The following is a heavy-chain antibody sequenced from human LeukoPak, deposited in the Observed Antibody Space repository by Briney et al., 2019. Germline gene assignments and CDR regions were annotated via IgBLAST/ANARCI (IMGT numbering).Heavy chain of an antibody. D-gene: IGHD1-26*01. V-gene: IGHV4-39*01. CDR2: IYYSGNT. CDR3: ARGLLYSGSFARNWFDS. Sequence: SETLSLTCTVSGGSITISSYYWGWIRQPPGKGLEWIGSIYYSGNTYYNPSLKSRVTISVDTSKHQFFLNLSSVTAADTAIYFCARGLLYSGSFARNWFDSWGQGTLVTVSS. CDR1: GGSITISSYY. J-gene: IGHJ5*01.